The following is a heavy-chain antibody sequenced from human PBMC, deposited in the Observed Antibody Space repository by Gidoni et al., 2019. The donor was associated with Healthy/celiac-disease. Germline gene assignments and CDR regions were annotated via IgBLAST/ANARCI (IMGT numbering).Heavy chain of an antibody. CDR2: IYYSGST. J-gene: IGHJ4*02. CDR1: GGSISRGGYY. CDR3: AREGGSYYYDSSGYYYGNYFDY. V-gene: IGHV4-31*03. Sequence: QVQLQESGPGLVEPSQTLSLTCTVSGGSISRGGYYWSWIRQHPVKGLEWIGYIYYSGSTYYNPSLKSRVTISVDTSKNQFSLKLSSVTAADTAVYYCAREGGSYYYDSSGYYYGNYFDYWGQGTLVTVSS. D-gene: IGHD3-22*01.